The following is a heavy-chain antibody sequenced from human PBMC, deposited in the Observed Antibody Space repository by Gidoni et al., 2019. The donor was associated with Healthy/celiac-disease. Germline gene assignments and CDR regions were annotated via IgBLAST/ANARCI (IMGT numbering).Heavy chain of an antibody. CDR3: AKDQPYYYYYYMDV. CDR2: VSGSGGST. V-gene: IGHV3-23*01. Sequence: EVQLLESGGGVVQPGGSVRISCAASGFTFSSYAMRWVRQAPGKGLEWISAVSGSGGSTYYADAVKGRFTISRNNSKNTLYLQMNSLRAEDTAVYYCAKDQPYYYYYYMDVWGKGTTVTVSS. J-gene: IGHJ6*03. CDR1: GFTFSSYA.